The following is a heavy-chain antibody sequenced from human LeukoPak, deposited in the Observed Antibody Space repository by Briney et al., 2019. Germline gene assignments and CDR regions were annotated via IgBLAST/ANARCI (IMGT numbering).Heavy chain of an antibody. CDR1: GGSISSSNW. CDR2: IYHSGST. CDR3: ARDLGVTDIDDAFDI. V-gene: IGHV4-4*02. Sequence: PSGTLSLTCAVSGGSISSSNWWSWVRQPPGKGLEWIGEIYHSGSTNYNPSLKSRVTISVDKSKNQFSLKLSSVTAADTAVYYCARDLGVTDIDDAFDIWGQGTMVTVSS. J-gene: IGHJ3*02. D-gene: IGHD2-21*02.